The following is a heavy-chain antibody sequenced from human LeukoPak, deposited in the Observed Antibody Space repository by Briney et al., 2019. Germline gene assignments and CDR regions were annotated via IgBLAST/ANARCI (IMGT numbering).Heavy chain of an antibody. V-gene: IGHV4-30-4*01. J-gene: IGHJ4*02. CDR2: IYYSGST. Sequence: SETLSLTCTVSGGSISSGDYYWSWIRQPPGQGLAWIGYIYYSGSTYYNPSLKSRVIISVDTSKNQFSLKLSSVTAADTAVYYCARGLAAAGPFDYWGQGTLVTVSS. CDR3: ARGLAAAGPFDY. D-gene: IGHD6-13*01. CDR1: GGSISSGDYY.